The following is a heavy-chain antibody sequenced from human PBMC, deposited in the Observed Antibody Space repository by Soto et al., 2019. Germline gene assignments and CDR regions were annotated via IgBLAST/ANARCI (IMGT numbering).Heavy chain of an antibody. CDR1: GFTFTNAW. V-gene: IGHV3-15*07. Sequence: EVQLVESGGGLVKPGASLRLSCAASGFTFTNAWLNWVRQAPGKGLEWVGRIKSKIDGGTTDFAAPVKGRFAISRDDSQNMVYLQMTSLKIEDTAVYFCTTDYYSTMRGVRFDYWGHGTLVTVSS. CDR3: TTDYYSTMRGVRFDY. J-gene: IGHJ4*01. D-gene: IGHD2-2*01. CDR2: IKSKIDGGTT.